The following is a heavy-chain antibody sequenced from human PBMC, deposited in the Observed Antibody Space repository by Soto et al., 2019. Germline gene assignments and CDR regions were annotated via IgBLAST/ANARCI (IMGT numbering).Heavy chain of an antibody. J-gene: IGHJ3*02. CDR3: TTVLYNWNYVGPVYAFDI. CDR2: IKSKTDGGTT. V-gene: IGHV3-15*01. D-gene: IGHD1-7*01. CDR1: GFTFSNAW. Sequence: GGSLRLSCAASGFTFSNAWMSWVRQAPGKGLEWVGRIKSKTDGGTTDYAAPVKGRFTISRDDSKNTLYLQMNSLKTEDTAVYYCTTVLYNWNYVGPVYAFDIWGQGTMVTVSS.